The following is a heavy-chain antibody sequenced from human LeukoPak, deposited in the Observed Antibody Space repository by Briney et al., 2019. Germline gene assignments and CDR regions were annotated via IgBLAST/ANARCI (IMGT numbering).Heavy chain of an antibody. CDR3: TTGNWGSFSY. J-gene: IGHJ4*02. D-gene: IGHD7-27*01. Sequence: GGSLRLSCAASGFTFSNAWMNWVRQAPGKGLEWVGRIKSRTDGGTTDYVAPVKGRFTISRDDSKNTLYLQVNSLNTEDTAVYYCTTGNWGSFSYWGQGTLVTVSS. V-gene: IGHV3-15*01. CDR1: GFTFSNAW. CDR2: IKSRTDGGTT.